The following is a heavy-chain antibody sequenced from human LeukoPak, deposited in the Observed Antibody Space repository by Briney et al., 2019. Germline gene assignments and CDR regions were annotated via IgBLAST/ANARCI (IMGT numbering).Heavy chain of an antibody. CDR1: GFTFIGDA. V-gene: IGHV3-23*01. Sequence: GGSLRLSCAASGFTFIGDAMSWGRQAPGKGLEWVSTISGSGGSTYYADSVKGRFTISSDNSKNTLYLQMNSPRAEDTAVYYCSKGRRLLVTGAFDYWGQGALVTVSS. D-gene: IGHD6-25*01. J-gene: IGHJ4*02. CDR3: SKGRRLLVTGAFDY. CDR2: ISGSGGST.